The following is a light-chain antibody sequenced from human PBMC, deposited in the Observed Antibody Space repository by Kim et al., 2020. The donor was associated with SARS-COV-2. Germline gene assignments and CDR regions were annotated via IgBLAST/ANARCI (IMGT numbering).Light chain of an antibody. CDR3: QQYGTSPLT. J-gene: IGKJ2*01. Sequence: LSPGESATIARRANPSVSNCYLANCQQKPCHSPMLLIYDTSSRATGIPDRFSGSGSGTDFSLTIRRLQTEHFTVYSCQQYGTSPLTFGEGTKLEI. CDR2: DTS. V-gene: IGKV3-20*01. CDR1: PSVSNCY.